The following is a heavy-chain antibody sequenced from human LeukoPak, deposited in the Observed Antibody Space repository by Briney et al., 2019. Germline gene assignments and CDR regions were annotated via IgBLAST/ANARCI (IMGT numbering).Heavy chain of an antibody. D-gene: IGHD6-19*01. CDR1: GFTFSTYS. V-gene: IGHV3-21*03. Sequence: GGSLRLSCVASGFTFSTYSMNWVRQAPGKGLAWVSSISNTRSYIYYADSVKGRFIISRDNAKNSLYLQMNSLKTEDTAVYYCTREAGDYWGQGTLVTVSS. CDR2: ISNTRSYI. J-gene: IGHJ4*02. CDR3: TREAGDY.